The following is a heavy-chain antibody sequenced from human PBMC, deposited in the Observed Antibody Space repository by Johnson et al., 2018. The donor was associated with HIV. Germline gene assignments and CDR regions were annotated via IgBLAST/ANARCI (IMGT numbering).Heavy chain of an antibody. CDR1: GITVNSNY. D-gene: IGHD3-9*01. V-gene: IGHV3-30*04. Sequence: QVQLVESGGGVVRPGGSLRLSCVVSGITVNSNYMNWVRQAPGKGLEWVAVISYDGSNKYYADSVKGRFTISRDNSKNTLYLQMNSLRAEDTAVYYCARDGRDLVTRGSVDIWGQGTVVTVSS. J-gene: IGHJ3*02. CDR3: ARDGRDLVTRGSVDI. CDR2: ISYDGSNK.